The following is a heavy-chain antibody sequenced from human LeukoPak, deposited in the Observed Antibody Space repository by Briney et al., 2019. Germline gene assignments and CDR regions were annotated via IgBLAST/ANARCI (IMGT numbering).Heavy chain of an antibody. Sequence: SVTVSFTSSGYTFTVYYIHWVRQAPGQGLEWMGWINPNSGGTNYEQKFQGRVTITSDTSISTAYMELSRVRSDDTGVDYCAIARWMVRGVNGGKNWFDPWGQGTLVTVSS. J-gene: IGHJ5*02. CDR2: INPNSGGT. CDR1: GYTFTVYY. CDR3: AIARWMVRGVNGGKNWFDP. D-gene: IGHD3-10*01. V-gene: IGHV1-2*02.